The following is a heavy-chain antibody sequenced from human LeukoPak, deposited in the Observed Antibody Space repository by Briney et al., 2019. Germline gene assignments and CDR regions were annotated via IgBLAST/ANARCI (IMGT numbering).Heavy chain of an antibody. CDR2: IWYGGSNK. Sequence: PGGSLRLSCAASGFTFSSYGMHWVRQAPGKGLEWVAVIWYGGSNKYYADSVKGRFTISRDNSKNTLYLQMDSLRPEDTAVYYCASSLMTTVTTFDYWGQGTLVTVSS. CDR3: ASSLMTTVTTFDY. J-gene: IGHJ4*02. CDR1: GFTFSSYG. D-gene: IGHD4-11*01. V-gene: IGHV3-33*08.